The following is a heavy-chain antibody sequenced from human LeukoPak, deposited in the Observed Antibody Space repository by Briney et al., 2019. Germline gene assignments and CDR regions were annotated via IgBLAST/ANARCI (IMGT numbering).Heavy chain of an antibody. V-gene: IGHV3-74*01. CDR3: ARDKPGYSYGIDY. D-gene: IGHD5-18*01. CDR1: GFTFSSYW. CDR2: INSDGSST. Sequence: GGSLRLSCAAYGFTFSSYWMHWVRQAPGKGLVWVSRINSDGSSTSYADSVKGRFTISRDNAKNTLYLQMNSLRAEDTAVYYCARDKPGYSYGIDYWGQGTLVTVSS. J-gene: IGHJ4*02.